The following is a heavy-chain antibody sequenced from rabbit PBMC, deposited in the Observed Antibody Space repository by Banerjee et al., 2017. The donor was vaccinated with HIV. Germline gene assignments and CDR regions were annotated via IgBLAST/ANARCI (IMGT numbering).Heavy chain of an antibody. CDR2: INSNTGNT. V-gene: IGHV1S40*01. Sequence: QSLEESGGDLVKPEGSLTLTCTASGFSFNNNYVMCWVRQAPGKGLEWIACINSNTGNTVYASWAKGPFTISKTSSTTVTLQMTSLTAADTATYFCARGIDAGSAGSHFEFFDLWGPGILVTVS. D-gene: IGHD4-2*01. CDR1: GFSFNNNYV. J-gene: IGHJ4*01. CDR3: ARGIDAGSAGSHFEFFDL.